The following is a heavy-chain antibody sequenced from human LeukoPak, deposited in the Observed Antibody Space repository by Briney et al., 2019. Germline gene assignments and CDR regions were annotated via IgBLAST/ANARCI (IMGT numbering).Heavy chain of an antibody. D-gene: IGHD3-22*01. CDR2: ISSSSSYI. V-gene: IGHV3-21*01. Sequence: GGSLRLSCAASGFTFSSYSMNWVRQAPGKGLEWVSSISSSSSYIYYADSVKGRFTISRDNAKTSLYLQMNSLRPEDTAVYYCARVWADYYDSSGYFRAFDIWGQGTMVTVSS. CDR1: GFTFSSYS. J-gene: IGHJ3*02. CDR3: ARVWADYYDSSGYFRAFDI.